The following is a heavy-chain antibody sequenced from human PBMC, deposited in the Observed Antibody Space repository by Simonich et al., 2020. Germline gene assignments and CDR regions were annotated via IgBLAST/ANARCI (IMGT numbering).Heavy chain of an antibody. CDR1: GYTFTGYY. CDR3: ASYRGNDVY. Sequence: QVQLVQSGAEVKKPGASVKVSCKASGYTFTGYYMHWVRQAPGQGLEWMGRNNPNSGNTGYAQKFQGRVTMTRNTSISTAYMELSSLRSEDTAVYYCASYRGNDVYWGQGTLVTVSS. J-gene: IGHJ4*02. V-gene: IGHV1-8*02. CDR2: NNPNSGNT. D-gene: IGHD1-1*01.